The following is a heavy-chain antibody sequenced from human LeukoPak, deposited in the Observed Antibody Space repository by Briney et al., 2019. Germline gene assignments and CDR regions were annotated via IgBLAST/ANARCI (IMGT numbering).Heavy chain of an antibody. CDR1: GGPISSYY. CDR2: IYYSGST. Sequence: SETLSLTCTVSGGPISSYYWSWIRQPPGKGLEWIGYIYYSGSTNYNPSLKSRVTISVDTSKNQFSLKLSSVTAADTAVYYCARHDGPRDYWYFDLWGRGTLVTVSS. D-gene: IGHD5-24*01. CDR3: ARHDGPRDYWYFDL. J-gene: IGHJ2*01. V-gene: IGHV4-59*08.